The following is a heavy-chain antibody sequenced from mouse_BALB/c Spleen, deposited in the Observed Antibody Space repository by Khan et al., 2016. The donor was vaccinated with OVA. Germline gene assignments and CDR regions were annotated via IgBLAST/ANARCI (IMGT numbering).Heavy chain of an antibody. CDR2: TNTYTGEP. J-gene: IGHJ4*01. CDR3: ARVGYNGTMDY. D-gene: IGHD2-14*01. V-gene: IGHV9-3-1*01. Sequence: QIQLVQSGPDLKKPGETVKISCKASGYTFTNYGMNWVKQVPGQGLKWMGWTNTYTGEPTYADDFKGRFAFSLETSASTAYLQINNLKNEDTATYFCARVGYNGTMDYGGQGTSVTVAS. CDR1: GYTFTNYG.